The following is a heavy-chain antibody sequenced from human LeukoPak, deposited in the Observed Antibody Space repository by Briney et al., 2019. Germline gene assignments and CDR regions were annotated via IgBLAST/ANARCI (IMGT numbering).Heavy chain of an antibody. V-gene: IGHV3-15*01. D-gene: IGHD1-14*01. CDR1: GFTFSNAW. CDR3: TTDLTPRNAFDI. J-gene: IGHJ3*02. CDR2: IKSKTGGGTT. Sequence: GGSLRLSCAASGFTFSNAWMSWVRQAPGKGLEWVGRIKSKTGGGTTDYAAPVKGRFTISRDDSKNTLYLQMNSLKTKDTAVYYCTTDLTPRNAFDIWGQGTMVTVSS.